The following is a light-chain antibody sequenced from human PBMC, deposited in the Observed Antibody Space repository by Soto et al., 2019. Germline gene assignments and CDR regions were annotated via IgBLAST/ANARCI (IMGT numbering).Light chain of an antibody. V-gene: IGKV1-5*01. Sequence: IQMTQSPSTLSASVGEKVTITCRASQGVGVWLAWYQQKPGKAPKLLISDASDLQRWVPSRFNGSGSGTDFTLSINSLQSDDFATYYCQQYDIYSGTFGQGTRVEIK. CDR3: QQYDIYSGT. CDR2: DAS. CDR1: QGVGVW. J-gene: IGKJ1*01.